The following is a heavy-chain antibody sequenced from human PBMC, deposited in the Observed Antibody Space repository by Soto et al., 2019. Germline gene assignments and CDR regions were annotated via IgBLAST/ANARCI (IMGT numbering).Heavy chain of an antibody. CDR2: ISSSGSTI. D-gene: IGHD6-6*01. V-gene: IGHV3-11*01. CDR1: GFTFSDYY. Sequence: QVQLVESGGGLVKPGGSLRLSCAASGFTFSDYYMSWIRQAPGKGLEWVSYISSSGSTIYYADSVKGRFTISRDNAKNSLYLLMNCLRAEDSAVYYCARDPSSIAARPLFYYMDVWRKGTTVTVSS. J-gene: IGHJ6*03. CDR3: ARDPSSIAARPLFYYMDV.